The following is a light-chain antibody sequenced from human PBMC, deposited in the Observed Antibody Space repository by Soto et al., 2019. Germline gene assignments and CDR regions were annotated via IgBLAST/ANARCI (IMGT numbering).Light chain of an antibody. V-gene: IGKV3-20*01. Sequence: EIVLTQSPATLSLSPGERATLSCRASQSISFYLTWYQHKPGQAPRLLLYDASNRATGIPARFSGSGYGTDLTLTISRLEPEDFAVYYCQQYGSSPPITFGQGTRLEIK. J-gene: IGKJ5*01. CDR1: QSISFY. CDR3: QQYGSSPPIT. CDR2: DAS.